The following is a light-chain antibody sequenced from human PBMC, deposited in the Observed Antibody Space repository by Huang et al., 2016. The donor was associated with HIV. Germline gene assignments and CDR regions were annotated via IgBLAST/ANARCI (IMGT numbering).Light chain of an antibody. V-gene: IGKV3-15*01. CDR2: GAS. J-gene: IGKJ1*01. Sequence: EIVMTQSPATLSVSPGERATLSCRASQSISSDLAWYQPKPGQAPRLLIYGASTRATGIPARFSGSGSGTEFTLTISGLQSEDFAVYYCQQYNNWPPMTFGQGTKVEIK. CDR1: QSISSD. CDR3: QQYNNWPPMT.